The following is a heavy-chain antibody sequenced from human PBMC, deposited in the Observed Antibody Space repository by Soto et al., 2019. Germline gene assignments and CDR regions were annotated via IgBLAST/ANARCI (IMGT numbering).Heavy chain of an antibody. CDR1: GYTFTSYD. D-gene: IGHD3-3*01. J-gene: IGHJ4*02. V-gene: IGHV1-8*01. Sequence: GASVKISCKASGYTFTSYDINWVRQATGQGLEWMGRMNPNSGNTGYAQKFQGRVTMTRNTSTSTAYMELSSLRSEDTALYYCARQEILGVVIKVPFDYWGQGTLVTVSS. CDR2: MNPNSGNT. CDR3: ARQEILGVVIKVPFDY.